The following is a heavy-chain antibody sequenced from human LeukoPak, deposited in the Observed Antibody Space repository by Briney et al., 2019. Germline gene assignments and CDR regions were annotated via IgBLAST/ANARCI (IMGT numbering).Heavy chain of an antibody. V-gene: IGHV4-4*09. Sequence: PSETLSLTCAVSGGSICSYSWSWIRQPPGKGLEWIGYIYSSGSTNYNPSLTSRVTISVDTYKKQFLLKLSSVTAAYTAVFSFSAPPRSGSFYNVYYYYMDVWGKGTTVTVSS. CDR2: IYSSGST. D-gene: IGHD3-10*01. CDR3: SAPPRSGSFYNVYYYYMDV. CDR1: GGSICSYS. J-gene: IGHJ6*03.